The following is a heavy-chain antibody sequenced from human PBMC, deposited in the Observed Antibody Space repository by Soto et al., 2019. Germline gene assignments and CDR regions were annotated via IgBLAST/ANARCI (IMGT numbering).Heavy chain of an antibody. CDR1: GFVFSNSA. CDR3: ARRTAVRNFDY. J-gene: IGHJ4*02. D-gene: IGHD6-19*01. CDR2: VSENSDYT. Sequence: EVQLLESGGGLVQPGGSLRLSCAASGFVFSNSAMAWVRQPPGKGLEWVSTVSENSDYTSYADSVKGRFTISRDNSKNTLYVQMNSLRAEDMVVYYCARRTAVRNFDYWGQGTLVTVSS. V-gene: IGHV3-23*01.